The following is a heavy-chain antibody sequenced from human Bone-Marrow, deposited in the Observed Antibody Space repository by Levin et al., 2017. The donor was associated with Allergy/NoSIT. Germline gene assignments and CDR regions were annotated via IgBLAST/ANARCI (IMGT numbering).Heavy chain of an antibody. CDR2: IYTSGST. CDR1: GGSISSGSYY. V-gene: IGHV4-61*02. D-gene: IGHD5-18*01. CDR3: ARDMGYSYGSWFDY. Sequence: LRLSCTVSGGSISSGSYYWSWIRQPAGKGLEWIGRIYTSGSTSYNPSLKSRVTISVDTSKDQFSLKLSSVTAADTAVYYCARDMGYSYGSWFDYWGQGTLVTVSS. J-gene: IGHJ4*02.